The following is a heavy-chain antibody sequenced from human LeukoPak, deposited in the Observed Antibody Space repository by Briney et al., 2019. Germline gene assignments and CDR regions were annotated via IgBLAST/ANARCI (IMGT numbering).Heavy chain of an antibody. CDR3: AKGSDSGSYYSDWFDP. Sequence: GGSLRLSCATSGFTFSSYAMSWVRQAPGKGLEWVSAISGSGGSTYYADSVKGRFTISRDNSENTLYLQMNSLRAEDTAVYYCAKGSDSGSYYSDWFDPWGQGTLVTVSS. CDR1: GFTFSSYA. D-gene: IGHD1-26*01. V-gene: IGHV3-23*01. J-gene: IGHJ5*02. CDR2: ISGSGGST.